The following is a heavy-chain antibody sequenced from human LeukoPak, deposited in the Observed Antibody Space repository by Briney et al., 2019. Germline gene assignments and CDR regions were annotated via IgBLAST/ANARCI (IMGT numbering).Heavy chain of an antibody. J-gene: IGHJ4*02. D-gene: IGHD4-17*01. CDR1: GFTFSDYY. CDR3: ARVSTVTTYFDY. V-gene: IGHV3-11*04. Sequence: PGGSLSLSCAASGFTFSDYYMSWIGQAPGKGLEGISYISSSDSSIYYADSVKGRFTISRDNAKNSLSLQMNSLRAEDTAVYYCARVSTVTTYFDYWGQGTLVTVSS. CDR2: ISSSDSSI.